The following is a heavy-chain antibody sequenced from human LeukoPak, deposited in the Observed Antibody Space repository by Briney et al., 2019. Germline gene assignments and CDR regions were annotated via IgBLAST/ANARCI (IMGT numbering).Heavy chain of an antibody. CDR3: ARRRGTITFGGASFDP. D-gene: IGHD3-16*01. V-gene: IGHV4-34*01. J-gene: IGHJ5*02. CDR2: INHSGST. CDR1: GGSFSGYY. Sequence: SETLSLTCAVYGGSFSGYYWSWIRQPPGKGLEWIGEINHSGSTNYNPSLKSRVTISVDTSKNQFSLKLSSVTAADTAVYYCARRRGTITFGGASFDPWGQGTLVTVSS.